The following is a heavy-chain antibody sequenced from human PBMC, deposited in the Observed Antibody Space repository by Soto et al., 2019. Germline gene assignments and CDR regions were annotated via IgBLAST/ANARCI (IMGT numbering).Heavy chain of an antibody. V-gene: IGHV4-39*01. CDR3: ARPYGYYDSSGPSPFDY. CDR1: GGSISSSSYY. Sequence: QLQLQESGPGLVKPSETLSLTCTVSGGSISSSSYYWGWIRQPPGKGLEWIGSIYYSGSTYYNPSLKSRVTISVDTSKNQFSLKLSSVTAADTAVYYCARPYGYYDSSGPSPFDYWGQGTLVTVSS. D-gene: IGHD3-22*01. CDR2: IYYSGST. J-gene: IGHJ4*02.